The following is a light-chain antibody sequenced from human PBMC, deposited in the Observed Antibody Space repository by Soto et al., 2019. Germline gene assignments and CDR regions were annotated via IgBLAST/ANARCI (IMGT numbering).Light chain of an antibody. V-gene: IGKV3-20*01. J-gene: IGKJ1*01. CDR2: GAS. CDR1: QSVDSSF. Sequence: EIVLTQSPGSLSLSPGERATLSCRASQSVDSSFFAWYQQKPGQAPRLLIYGASNRATGIPDRFSGSGSGTDFPLTISRLEHEDFAVYYCQQYGSSVTFGQGTKVEIK. CDR3: QQYGSSVT.